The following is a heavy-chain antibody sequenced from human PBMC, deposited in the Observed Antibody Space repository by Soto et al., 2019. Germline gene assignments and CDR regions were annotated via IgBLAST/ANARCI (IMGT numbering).Heavy chain of an antibody. V-gene: IGHV1-8*02. Sequence: QVQLVQSGAEVKKPGSSVKVSCKASGGTFSSYTISWVRQAPGQGLEWMGWMNPNSGNTGYAQKFQGRVTMTRNTSISTAYMELSSLRSEDTAVYYCARQGWYFDLWGRGTLVTVSS. CDR1: GGTFSSYT. CDR3: ARQGWYFDL. J-gene: IGHJ2*01. CDR2: MNPNSGNT.